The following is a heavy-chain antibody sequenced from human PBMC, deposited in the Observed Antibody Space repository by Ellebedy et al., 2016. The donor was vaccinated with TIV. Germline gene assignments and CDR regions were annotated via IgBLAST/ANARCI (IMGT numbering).Heavy chain of an antibody. CDR1: GYTFNAYG. CDR2: ISAYNGNI. D-gene: IGHD3-22*01. CDR3: ARGDDYDGSQDALDI. Sequence: AASVKVSCKASGYTFNAYGITWVRQAPGQGLEWMGWISAYNGNINYAQKLQGRVTMNTDTSTSTAYMELRSLRSDDTAVYYCARGDDYDGSQDALDIWGQGTMVTVSS. J-gene: IGHJ3*02. V-gene: IGHV1-18*01.